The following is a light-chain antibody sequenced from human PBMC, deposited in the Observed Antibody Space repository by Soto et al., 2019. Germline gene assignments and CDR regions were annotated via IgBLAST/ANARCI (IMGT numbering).Light chain of an antibody. Sequence: DIQMTQSPSSLSASVGDRVTITCQASQDISNYLNWYQQKPGKAPKLLIYDASNLETGVPSRFSRSGSRTDFTFTISNLQPEDIATYYCQQYDNLPYTFGQGTKLEIK. CDR3: QQYDNLPYT. CDR2: DAS. J-gene: IGKJ2*01. CDR1: QDISNY. V-gene: IGKV1-33*01.